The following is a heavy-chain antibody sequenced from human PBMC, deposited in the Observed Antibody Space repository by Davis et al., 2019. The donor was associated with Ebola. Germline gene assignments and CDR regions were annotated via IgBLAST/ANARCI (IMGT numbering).Heavy chain of an antibody. J-gene: IGHJ6*02. V-gene: IGHV3-9*01. Sequence: PGGSLRLSCAASGFTFDDYAMHWVRQAPGKGLEWVSGISWNSGSIGYADSVKGRFTISRDNAKNSLYLQMNSLRAEDTALYYCAKDMGDFWRPVMFAKRVRGGMDVWGQGTTVTVSS. D-gene: IGHD3-3*01. CDR3: AKDMGDFWRPVMFAKRVRGGMDV. CDR1: GFTFDDYA. CDR2: ISWNSGSI.